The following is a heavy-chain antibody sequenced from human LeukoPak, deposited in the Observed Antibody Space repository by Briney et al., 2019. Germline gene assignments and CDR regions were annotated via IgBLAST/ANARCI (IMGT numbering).Heavy chain of an antibody. CDR3: ARTRGYYAGDYYYMDV. Sequence: GGSLRLSCAASGFTFSSYEMNWVRHAPGKGLEWVSYISSSGSTIYYADPVKGRFTISRDNAKNSLYLQMNSLRAEDTAVYYCARTRGYYAGDYYYMDVWGKGTTVTISS. V-gene: IGHV3-48*03. CDR2: ISSSGSTI. D-gene: IGHD2-2*01. J-gene: IGHJ6*03. CDR1: GFTFSSYE.